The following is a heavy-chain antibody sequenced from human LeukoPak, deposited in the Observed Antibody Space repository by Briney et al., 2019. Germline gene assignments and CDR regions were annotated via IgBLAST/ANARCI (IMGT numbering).Heavy chain of an antibody. Sequence: SETLSLTCTVSGGSISSYYWSWIRQPPGKGLEWIGYIYYSGSTNYIPSLKSRVTISVDTSKNQFSLKLSSVTAADTAVYYCAREPHSMKYYYGSGSLAGILDVWGKGTTVTVSS. V-gene: IGHV4-59*01. CDR3: AREPHSMKYYYGSGSLAGILDV. CDR1: GGSISSYY. J-gene: IGHJ6*04. D-gene: IGHD3-10*01. CDR2: IYYSGST.